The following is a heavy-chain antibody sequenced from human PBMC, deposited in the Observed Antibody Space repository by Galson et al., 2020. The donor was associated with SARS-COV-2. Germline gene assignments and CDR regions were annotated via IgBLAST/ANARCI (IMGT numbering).Heavy chain of an antibody. Sequence: ESGPTLVIPTQTLTLTCTFSGFSLTTSGMCVNWIRQPPGKALEWLARTDWDGDKYYSTSLKTRLTISKDTSKNQVVLTMTNMDPVDTATYYCARIDSSGCRGNYWGQGTLVTVSS. J-gene: IGHJ4*02. CDR2: TDWDGDK. CDR3: ARIDSSGCRGNY. V-gene: IGHV2-70*11. D-gene: IGHD6-19*01. CDR1: GFSLTTSGMC.